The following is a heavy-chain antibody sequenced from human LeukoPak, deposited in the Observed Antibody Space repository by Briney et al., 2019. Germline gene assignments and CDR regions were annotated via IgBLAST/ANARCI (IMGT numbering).Heavy chain of an antibody. CDR3: ARHCYGSGSYSGY. CDR1: GGSISSSSYY. Sequence: SETLSLTCTVSGGSISSSSYYWGWIRQPPGKGLEWIGSIYYSGSTYYNPSLKSRVTISADTSKNQFSLKLSSVTAADTAVYYCARHCYGSGSYSGYWGQGTLVTVSS. CDR2: IYYSGST. J-gene: IGHJ4*02. V-gene: IGHV4-39*01. D-gene: IGHD3-10*01.